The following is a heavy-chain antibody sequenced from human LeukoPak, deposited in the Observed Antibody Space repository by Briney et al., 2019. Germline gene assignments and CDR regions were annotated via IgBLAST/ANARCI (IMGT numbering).Heavy chain of an antibody. CDR1: GGSFSGYY. CDR3: ARAGLAYSGSYNYNWFDP. V-gene: IGHV4-34*01. D-gene: IGHD1-26*01. Sequence: SETLSLTCAVYGGSFSGYYWSWIRQPPGKGLEWIGEINHSGSTNYNPSLKRRVTISVDTSKNQFSLKLSSVTAADTAVYYCARAGLAYSGSYNYNWFDPWGQGTLVTVSS. CDR2: INHSGST. J-gene: IGHJ5*02.